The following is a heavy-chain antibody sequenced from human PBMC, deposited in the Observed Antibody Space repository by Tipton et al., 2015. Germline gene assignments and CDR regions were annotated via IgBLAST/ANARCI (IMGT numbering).Heavy chain of an antibody. Sequence: GLVKPSETLSLTCTVSGHSITTDNYWGWVRQSPGKGLEWIGSIYHSGSTYYKLSLKSRVTISLDTSKNHFSLRLTSVSAADTAIYYCARDDGYCSGGSCYNPSYFDYCGQGTLVTVSS. V-gene: IGHV4-38-2*02. J-gene: IGHJ4*02. CDR2: IYHSGST. CDR3: ARDDGYCSGGSCYNPSYFDY. D-gene: IGHD2-15*01. CDR1: GHSITTDNY.